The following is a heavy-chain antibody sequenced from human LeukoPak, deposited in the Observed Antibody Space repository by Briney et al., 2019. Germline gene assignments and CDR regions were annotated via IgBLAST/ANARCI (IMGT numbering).Heavy chain of an antibody. CDR3: ARDRSYDSSGYYYTGAFDI. J-gene: IGHJ3*02. CDR1: GFTFSSYS. D-gene: IGHD3-22*01. V-gene: IGHV3-21*01. Sequence: GGSLCPSCAASGFTFSSYSMNWVRQAPGKGLEWVSSISSSSSYIYYADSVKGRFTISRDNAKNSLYLQMNSLRAEDTAVYYCARDRSYDSSGYYYTGAFDIWGQGTMVTVSS. CDR2: ISSSSSYI.